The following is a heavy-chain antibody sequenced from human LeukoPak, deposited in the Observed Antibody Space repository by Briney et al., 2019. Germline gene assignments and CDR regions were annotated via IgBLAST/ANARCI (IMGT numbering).Heavy chain of an antibody. Sequence: SETLSLTCTVSGGSISSYYWSWIRQPPGKGLEWVGYIYYSGSTNYNSSLKSRVTISVDTSKNQFSLKLSSVTAADTAVYYCARDFPMVRGGGYYYYMDVWGKGTTVTISS. D-gene: IGHD3-10*01. CDR1: GGSISSYY. V-gene: IGHV4-59*01. CDR3: ARDFPMVRGGGYYYYMDV. CDR2: IYYSGST. J-gene: IGHJ6*03.